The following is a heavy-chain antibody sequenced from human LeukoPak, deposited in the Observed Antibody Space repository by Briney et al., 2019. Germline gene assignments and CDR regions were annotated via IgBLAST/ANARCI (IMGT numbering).Heavy chain of an antibody. J-gene: IGHJ4*02. CDR2: MNPNSGNT. V-gene: IGHV1-8*03. Sequence: GASVKVSCKASGYTFTSYDINWVRQATGQGLEWMGWMNPNSGNTGYAQKFQGRVTITRNTSISTAYMELSSLRSEDTAVYYCARGEILWFGELWALPDYWGQGTLVTVSS. D-gene: IGHD3-10*01. CDR1: GYTFTSYD. CDR3: ARGEILWFGELWALPDY.